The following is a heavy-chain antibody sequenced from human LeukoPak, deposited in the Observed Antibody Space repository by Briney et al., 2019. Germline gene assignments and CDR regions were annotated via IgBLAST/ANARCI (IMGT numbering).Heavy chain of an antibody. D-gene: IGHD4-23*01. Sequence: RGPLRLSCASSRLTFSSRSMHWVRQAPSNWLAWVAVISYDGSNNYYADSVKGRFTISRDNAKNSLYLQMNSLRAEDTAVYYCARDRDYGGNLDYWGQGTLVTVSS. CDR2: ISYDGSNN. V-gene: IGHV3-30-3*01. CDR1: RLTFSSRS. CDR3: ARDRDYGGNLDY. J-gene: IGHJ4*02.